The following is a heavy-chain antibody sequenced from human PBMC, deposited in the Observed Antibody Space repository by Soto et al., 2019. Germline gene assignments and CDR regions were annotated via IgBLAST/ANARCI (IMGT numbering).Heavy chain of an antibody. CDR2: INHSGST. Sequence: VQLQQWGAGLLKPSETLSLTCAVYGGSFSGYYWSWIRQPPGKGLEWIGEINHSGSTNYNPSLKSRVTISVDTSKNQFSLKLSSVTAADTAVYYCARGLVDTAMVQPFDYWGQGTLVTVSS. CDR1: GGSFSGYY. V-gene: IGHV4-34*01. D-gene: IGHD5-18*01. J-gene: IGHJ4*02. CDR3: ARGLVDTAMVQPFDY.